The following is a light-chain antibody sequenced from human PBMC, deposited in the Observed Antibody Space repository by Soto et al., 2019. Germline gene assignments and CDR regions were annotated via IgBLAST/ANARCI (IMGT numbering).Light chain of an antibody. V-gene: IGKV3-11*01. J-gene: IGKJ5*01. CDR1: QSISSN. CDR2: GTS. Sequence: EIVMTQSPATLFVSPGVRDTRCCRASQSISSNLAWYQQKPGQTPRLLIYGTSTRATGIPARFSGSGSGTDFTLTISSLEPEDFAVYYCQQRSNWPISFGQGTRLEIK. CDR3: QQRSNWPIS.